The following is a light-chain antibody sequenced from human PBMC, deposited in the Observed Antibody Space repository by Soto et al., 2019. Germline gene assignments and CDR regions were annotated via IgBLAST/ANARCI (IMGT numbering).Light chain of an antibody. J-gene: IGKJ5*01. Sequence: VLTQSPATLSLSPRERVTLSCRASQSVGSYLAWYQQKPGQAPRLLIYDASNRATGIPARFSGSGSGTDFTLTISSLEPEDFAVYYWQQYNNWPTFGQGTRLEIK. V-gene: IGKV3-11*01. CDR2: DAS. CDR1: QSVGSY. CDR3: QQYNNWPT.